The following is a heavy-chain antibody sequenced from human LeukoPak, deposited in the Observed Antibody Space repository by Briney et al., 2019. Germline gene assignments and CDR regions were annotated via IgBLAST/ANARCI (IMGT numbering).Heavy chain of an antibody. D-gene: IGHD6-19*01. CDR3: ARDRIPYVAGPFDY. J-gene: IGHJ4*02. Sequence: PGGSLRLSCAASGFTFSSYSMNWVRQAPGKGLEWVSSISSSSSYIYYADSVKGRFTISRDNAKNSLYLQMNSLRAEDTAVYYCARDRIPYVAGPFDYWGQGTLVTVSS. CDR1: GFTFSSYS. CDR2: ISSSSSYI. V-gene: IGHV3-21*01.